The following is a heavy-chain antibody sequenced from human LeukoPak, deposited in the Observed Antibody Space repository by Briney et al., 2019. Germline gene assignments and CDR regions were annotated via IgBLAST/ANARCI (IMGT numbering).Heavy chain of an antibody. CDR1: GFSLSSYE. V-gene: IGHV3-48*03. CDR2: RSRSGSTI. J-gene: IGHJ4*02. CDR3: ARDVNLDY. Sequence: GGSLRLSCAASGFSLSSYEMNWVRQAPGKGLEWISYRSRSGSTIYYAESVKGRFTIFRDIAKNSLYLQMNSLRAEDTAVYYCARDVNLDYWGQGTLVTVSS.